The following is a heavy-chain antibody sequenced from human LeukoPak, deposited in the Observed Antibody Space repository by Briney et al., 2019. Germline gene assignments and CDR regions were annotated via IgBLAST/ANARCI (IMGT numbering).Heavy chain of an antibody. D-gene: IGHD5-18*01. J-gene: IGHJ5*02. V-gene: IGHV3-23*01. Sequence: GGSLRLSCVASGFTFSSYAMSWVRQAPGKGLEWVSAISGSGGSTYYADSVKGRFTISRDNSKNTLYLQMNSLRAEDTAVYYCAKDPGSYGFRWFDPWGQGTLVTVSS. CDR2: ISGSGGST. CDR1: GFTFSSYA. CDR3: AKDPGSYGFRWFDP.